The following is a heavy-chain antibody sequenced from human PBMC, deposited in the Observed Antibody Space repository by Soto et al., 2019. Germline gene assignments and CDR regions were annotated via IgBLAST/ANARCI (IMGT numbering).Heavy chain of an antibody. J-gene: IGHJ5*02. CDR1: GFSLSTSGVA. V-gene: IGHV2-5*02. CDR3: AHSQREHATGWFDP. CDR2: IFWDDDK. Sequence: QITLKESGPTLVKPTQTLTLTCTFSGFSLSTSGVAVGWIRQPPGKALEWLALIFWDDDKRYSPSLKSRLTITKDTSKNQVVLTMNNMDPLDTATYYCAHSQREHATGWFDPWGQGTLVTVSS.